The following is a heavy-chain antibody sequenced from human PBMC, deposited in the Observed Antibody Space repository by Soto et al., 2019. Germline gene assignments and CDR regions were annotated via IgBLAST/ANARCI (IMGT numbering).Heavy chain of an antibody. Sequence: QVQLVESGGGVVQPGRSLRLSCAASGFTFSSYAMHWVRQAPGKGLEWVAVISYDGSNKYYADSVKGRFTISRDNSKNTLYLQMNSLRGEDTAVYYCARDPDYGMDVWGQGTTVTVSS. CDR1: GFTFSSYA. CDR3: ARDPDYGMDV. CDR2: ISYDGSNK. V-gene: IGHV3-30-3*01. J-gene: IGHJ6*02.